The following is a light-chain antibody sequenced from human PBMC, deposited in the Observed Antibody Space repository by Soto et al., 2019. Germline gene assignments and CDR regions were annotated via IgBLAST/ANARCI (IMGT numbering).Light chain of an antibody. Sequence: DIQMTQSPSTLSASVGDRVTITCRASQGISNWLAWYQQKPGKAPKLLIYDVSSLGSGVPSRFSGSGSGSEFTLTISSLQPDDVATYYCQQYDTFWTFGQGTKVEIK. CDR2: DVS. J-gene: IGKJ1*01. CDR3: QQYDTFWT. V-gene: IGKV1-5*01. CDR1: QGISNW.